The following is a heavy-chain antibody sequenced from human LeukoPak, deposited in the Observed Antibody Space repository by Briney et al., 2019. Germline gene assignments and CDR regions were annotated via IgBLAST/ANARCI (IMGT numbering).Heavy chain of an antibody. Sequence: ASVKVSCKASGYTFTRYAIHWVRQAPGQRLEWMGWINAGNGNTKYSQKFQGRVTITRDTSASTAYMELSSLRSEDTAVYYCARARGYYGSGSYGTLLDYWAREPWSPSPQ. V-gene: IGHV1-3*01. D-gene: IGHD3-10*01. CDR2: INAGNGNT. CDR1: GYTFTRYA. J-gene: IGHJ4*02. CDR3: ARARGYYGSGSYGTLLDY.